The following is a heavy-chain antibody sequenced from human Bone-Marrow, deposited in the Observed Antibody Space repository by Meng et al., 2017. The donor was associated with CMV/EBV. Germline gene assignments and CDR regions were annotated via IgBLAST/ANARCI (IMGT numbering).Heavy chain of an antibody. D-gene: IGHD4-11*01. CDR1: GFTFSGSA. V-gene: IGHV3-73*01. CDR3: TRHHDYNSPHYYYYGMDV. CDR2: IRSKANSYAT. Sequence: GESLKISCAASGFTFSGSAMHWVRQASGKGLDWVGRIRSKANSYATAYAASVKGRFTISRDDSKNTSYLQMNSLKTEDTAVYYCTRHHDYNSPHYYYYGMDVWGQGTTVTVSS. J-gene: IGHJ6*02.